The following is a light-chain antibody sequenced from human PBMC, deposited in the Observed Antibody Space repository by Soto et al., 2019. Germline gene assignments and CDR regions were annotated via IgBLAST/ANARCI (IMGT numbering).Light chain of an antibody. CDR1: QTIRSNY. Sequence: ETVLTQSPGTLSLSPGERATLSCRASQTIRSNYLAWYRQTPGQAPRLLIYGASNRATGIADRFSGSGSGTDFTLIISRLEPEDFALYYCQQYGSSPWTFGPGTKVEIK. V-gene: IGKV3-20*01. CDR3: QQYGSSPWT. CDR2: GAS. J-gene: IGKJ1*01.